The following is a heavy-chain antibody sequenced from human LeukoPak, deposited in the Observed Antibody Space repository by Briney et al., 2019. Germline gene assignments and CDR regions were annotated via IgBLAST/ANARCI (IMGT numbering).Heavy chain of an antibody. CDR1: GGSFSGYY. V-gene: IGHV4-59*01. CDR2: IYYSGST. Sequence: SETLSLTCAVYGGSFSGYYWSWIRQPPGKGLEWIGYIYYSGSTNYNPSLKSRVTMSVDTSKNQFSLKLSSVTAADTTVYYCARGAVGGSFDYWGQGTLVTVSS. CDR3: ARGAVGGSFDY. J-gene: IGHJ4*02. D-gene: IGHD4-23*01.